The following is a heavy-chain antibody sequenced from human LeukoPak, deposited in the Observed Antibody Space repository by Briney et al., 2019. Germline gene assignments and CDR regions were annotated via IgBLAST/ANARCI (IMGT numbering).Heavy chain of an antibody. V-gene: IGHV3-13*04. J-gene: IGHJ6*02. CDR2: IGTAGDT. D-gene: IGHD2-2*01. CDR1: GFTFSSYD. CDR3: AKDLKDIVVVPGIYYYYGMDV. Sequence: PGGSLRLSCAASGFTFSSYDMHWVRQATGKGLEWVSAIGTAGDTYYPGSVKGRFTISRDNSKNTLYLQMNSLRAEDTAVYYCAKDLKDIVVVPGIYYYYGMDVWGQGTTVTVSS.